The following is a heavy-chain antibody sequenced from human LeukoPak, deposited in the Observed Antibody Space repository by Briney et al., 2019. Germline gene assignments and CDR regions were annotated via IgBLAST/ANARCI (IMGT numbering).Heavy chain of an antibody. Sequence: GGSLRLSCAASGFTFSSYSMNWVRQAPGKGLEWVSYISSSSSTIYYADSVKGRFTISRDNAKNSLFLQMNSLRAEDTAVYYCARGEYDGAGYLDCWGQGTPVSVSS. CDR1: GFTFSSYS. CDR3: ARGEYDGAGYLDC. D-gene: IGHD4/OR15-4a*01. V-gene: IGHV3-48*01. CDR2: ISSSSSTI. J-gene: IGHJ4*02.